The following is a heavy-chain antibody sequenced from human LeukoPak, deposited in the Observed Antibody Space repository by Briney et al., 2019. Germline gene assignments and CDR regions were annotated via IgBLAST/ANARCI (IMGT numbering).Heavy chain of an antibody. CDR1: GYTFSNFW. V-gene: IGHV5-51*01. CDR2: VYPGDSDT. CDR3: VRSEKYTFDV. D-gene: IGHD2/OR15-2a*01. J-gene: IGHJ3*01. Sequence: GESLKISCQASGYTFSNFWIGWVRQLPGKGLEWIGIVYPGDSDTTYSPSFQGQVTISADKSVSTAYLQWISLKASDTAMNYCVRSEKYTFDVWGQGTLVTVSS.